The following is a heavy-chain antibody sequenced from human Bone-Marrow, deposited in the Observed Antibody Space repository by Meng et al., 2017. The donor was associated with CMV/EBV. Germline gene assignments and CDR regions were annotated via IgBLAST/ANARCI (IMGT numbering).Heavy chain of an antibody. V-gene: IGHV3-15*01. CDR3: TTELMSTVTTGY. CDR2: IKSKTDGGTT. CDR1: GFTFSNAW. D-gene: IGHD4-17*01. J-gene: IGHJ4*02. Sequence: LSLTCAASGFTFSNAWMSWVRQAPGKGLEWVGRIKSKTDGGTTDYAAPVKGRFTISRDDSKNTLYLQMNSLKTEDTAVYYCTTELMSTVTTGYWGQGTRVTVYS.